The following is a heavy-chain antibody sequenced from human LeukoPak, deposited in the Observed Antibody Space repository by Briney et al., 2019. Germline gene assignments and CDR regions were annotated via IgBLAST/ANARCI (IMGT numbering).Heavy chain of an antibody. CDR2: NNHSGST. V-gene: IGHV4-34*01. CDR1: GRSFSGYY. J-gene: IGHJ5*02. CDR3: ARGGLPLGYCSSTSCYAVHWFDP. D-gene: IGHD2-2*01. Sequence: PSETLSLPCAVYGRSFSGYYWSWIRQPPGKGLEWSGENNHSGSTNYNPSLKSRVTISVDTSKNQFSLKLSSVTAADTAVYYCARGGLPLGYCSSTSCYAVHWFDPWGQGTLVTVSS.